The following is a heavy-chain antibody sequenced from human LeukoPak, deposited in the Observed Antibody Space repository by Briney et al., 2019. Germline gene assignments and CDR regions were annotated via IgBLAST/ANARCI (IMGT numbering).Heavy chain of an antibody. J-gene: IGHJ4*02. V-gene: IGHV4-30-2*01. Sequence: SETLSLTCTVSGGSISSANYYWSWIRQPPGRGLEWIGYIHHSGSTSYNPSLKSRVTISIDRSKNQFSLKLSSVTAADTAVYYCARFSRRPPDWGQGTLVTVSS. CDR2: IHHSGST. CDR1: GGSISSANYY. D-gene: IGHD1-14*01. CDR3: ARFSRRPPD.